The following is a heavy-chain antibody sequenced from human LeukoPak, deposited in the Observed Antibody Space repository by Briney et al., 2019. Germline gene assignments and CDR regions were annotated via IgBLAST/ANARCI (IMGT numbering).Heavy chain of an antibody. Sequence: SETLSLTCTVSGGSVSSGTYYWSWIRQPPGKGLEWIGYIYYSGTINYNPSLKSRVTISIDTSRNQFSLKLSSVTAADTAVYYCARGFGGATTSFDYWGQGTLVTVSS. CDR2: IYYSGTI. CDR1: GGSVSSGTYY. V-gene: IGHV4-61*01. CDR3: ARGFGGATTSFDY. D-gene: IGHD1-26*01. J-gene: IGHJ4*02.